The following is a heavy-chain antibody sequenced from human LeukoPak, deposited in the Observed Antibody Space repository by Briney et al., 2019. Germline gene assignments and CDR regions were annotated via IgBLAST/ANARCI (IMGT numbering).Heavy chain of an antibody. Sequence: GGSLRLSCAASGFIFSNYDFHWVRQATGEGLEWVSAIGTGGDTYYPDSVKGRFTISRENAKNSLYLQMNNLRAGDTAVYYCAREQNNRPSRSYIGGFDIWGQGTKVTVSS. D-gene: IGHD3-10*01. V-gene: IGHV3-13*01. CDR1: GFIFSNYD. CDR2: IGTGGDT. J-gene: IGHJ3*02. CDR3: AREQNNRPSRSYIGGFDI.